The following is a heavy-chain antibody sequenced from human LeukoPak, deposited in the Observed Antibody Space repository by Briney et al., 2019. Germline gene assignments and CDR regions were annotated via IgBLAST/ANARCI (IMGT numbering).Heavy chain of an antibody. CDR3: ARLGYSSAKSFDY. J-gene: IGHJ4*02. CDR1: AFTFSSYE. V-gene: IGHV3-48*03. D-gene: IGHD6-19*01. Sequence: PGGSLRLSCSASAFTFSSYEMNWARQAPGKGLEWVSYISSSGNIIYYTDSVRGRFTISRDNAKNSLYLQMNSLRAEDTAVYYCARLGYSSAKSFDYWGQGTLVTVSS. CDR2: ISSSGNII.